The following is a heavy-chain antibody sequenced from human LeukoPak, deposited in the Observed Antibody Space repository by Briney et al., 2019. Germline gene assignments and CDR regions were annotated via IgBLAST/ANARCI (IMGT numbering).Heavy chain of an antibody. CDR1: GGSFSGYY. CDR2: INHSGST. J-gene: IGHJ3*02. Sequence: PSETLSLTCAVYGGSFSGYYWSWIRQPPGKGLEWIGEINHSGSTNYNPSLKSRVTISVDTSKNRFSLKLSSVTAADTAVYYCARDRFPYYDFWSGYRGAFDIWGQGTMVTVSS. V-gene: IGHV4-34*01. D-gene: IGHD3-3*01. CDR3: ARDRFPYYDFWSGYRGAFDI.